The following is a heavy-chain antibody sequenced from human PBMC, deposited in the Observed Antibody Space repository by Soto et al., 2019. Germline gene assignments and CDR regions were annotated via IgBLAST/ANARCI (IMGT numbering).Heavy chain of an antibody. CDR2: IYCSGTT. Sequence: PSETLSLTCTVSGDSVTSNSYFWAWIRQPPGKGLEWIGSIYCSGTTYYNPSLKGRVTISVDRSKNQFSLKLSSVTAADTAVYYCAKGDSILPPDWIWTNWGQGTLGTVSS. CDR3: AKGDSILPPDWIWTN. CDR1: GDSVTSNSYF. D-gene: IGHD3-9*01. V-gene: IGHV4-39*01. J-gene: IGHJ4*02.